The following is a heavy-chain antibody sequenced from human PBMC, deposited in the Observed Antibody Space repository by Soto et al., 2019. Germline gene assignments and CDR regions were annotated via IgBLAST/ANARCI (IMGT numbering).Heavy chain of an antibody. CDR3: ARDLWPAQRINWFDP. Sequence: QVQLVQSGAEVKKPGSSVKVSCKASEGTFSSYAISWVRQAPGQGLEWMGGIIPIFGTANYAQKFQGRVTITADESTSTAYMELSSLRSEDTAVYYCARDLWPAQRINWFDPWGQGTLVTVSS. CDR1: EGTFSSYA. D-gene: IGHD2-21*01. CDR2: IIPIFGTA. V-gene: IGHV1-69*01. J-gene: IGHJ5*02.